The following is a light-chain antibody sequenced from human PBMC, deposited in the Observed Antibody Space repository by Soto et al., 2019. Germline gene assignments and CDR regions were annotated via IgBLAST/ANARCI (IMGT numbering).Light chain of an antibody. CDR2: DAS. Sequence: IQFTHSPGTLPASVVDRVTLTFLASQRISNWLASYQQKPGKAPKLLIYDASSLESGVPSRFSGSGSGTDFTLTISCLQSEDFATYYCQKYHTSSINFGQGTRLEIK. CDR1: QRISNW. CDR3: QKYHTSSIN. V-gene: IGKV1-5*01. J-gene: IGKJ5*01.